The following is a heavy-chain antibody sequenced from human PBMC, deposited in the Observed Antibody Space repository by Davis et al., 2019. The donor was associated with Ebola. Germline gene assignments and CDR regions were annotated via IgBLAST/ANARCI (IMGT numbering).Heavy chain of an antibody. CDR3: TTGGSGWFLFNH. CDR1: GFSFNEVW. Sequence: GESLKISCAASGFSFNEVWMHWVRQAPGKGLEWVGRIKSNNEGGTTDYAAPVKDRFTISRDDSEGMVYVQMNSLKTEDTAVYYCTTGGSGWFLFNHWGQGTLVTVSA. J-gene: IGHJ4*02. CDR2: IKSNNEGGTT. V-gene: IGHV3-15*07. D-gene: IGHD6-19*01.